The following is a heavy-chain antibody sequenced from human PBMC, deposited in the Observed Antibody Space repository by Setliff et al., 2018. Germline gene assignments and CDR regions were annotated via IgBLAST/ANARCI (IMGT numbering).Heavy chain of an antibody. Sequence: ASVKVSCKASDYAFVSYGLSWMRQAPGQGLEWLGRISAYTGKADYAHNFQDRLTMTTDTSTNTAYMELRSLTSDDTAVYFCARAPRLEWILPTFDYWGQGTPVTVSS. V-gene: IGHV1-18*01. J-gene: IGHJ4*02. D-gene: IGHD3-3*01. CDR3: ARAPRLEWILPTFDY. CDR2: ISAYTGKA. CDR1: DYAFVSYG.